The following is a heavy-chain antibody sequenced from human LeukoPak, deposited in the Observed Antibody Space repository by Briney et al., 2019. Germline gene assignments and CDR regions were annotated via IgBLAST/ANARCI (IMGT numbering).Heavy chain of an antibody. J-gene: IGHJ4*02. CDR2: MYYSGGT. V-gene: IGHV4-39*01. CDR1: GGSISSSSHY. CDR3: ARLVRYCSTNSCYPFDY. Sequence: SETLSLTCTVSGGSISSSSHYWGWIRQPPGKGLEWIGSMYYSGGTYYNPSLKSQVTISIDTSKNQFSLKLNSVTAADTAVYYCARLVRYCSTNSCYPFDYWGQGTLVTVSS. D-gene: IGHD2-2*01.